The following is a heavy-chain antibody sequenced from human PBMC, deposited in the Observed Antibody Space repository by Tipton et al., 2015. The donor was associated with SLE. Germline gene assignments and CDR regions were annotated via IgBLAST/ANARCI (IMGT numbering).Heavy chain of an antibody. J-gene: IGHJ2*01. Sequence: TLSLTCTVSGGSISSSSYYWGWIRQPPGKGLEWIGSIYYSGSTYYSPSLKSRVTISVDTSKNQFSLKLSSVTAADTAVYYCARPPRGPNWYFDLWGRGTLVTVSS. CDR3: ARPPRGPNWYFDL. V-gene: IGHV4-39*07. CDR1: GGSISSSSYY. CDR2: IYYSGST.